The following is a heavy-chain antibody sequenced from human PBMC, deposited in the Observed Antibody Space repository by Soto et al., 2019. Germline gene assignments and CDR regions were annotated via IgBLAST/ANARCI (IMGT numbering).Heavy chain of an antibody. V-gene: IGHV1-69*02. D-gene: IGHD1-7*01. Sequence: QVQLVQSGSEVKKPGSSVKVSCKASGDTFSIYTISWVRQAPGQGLEWMGRVIPIFDITSYTQRFQGRVTITADKSTTTVYMELSSLRSEDTAVYYCARDRDNSNLPNFAFWGQGTLVTVSS. CDR1: GDTFSIYT. CDR2: VIPIFDIT. J-gene: IGHJ4*02. CDR3: ARDRDNSNLPNFAF.